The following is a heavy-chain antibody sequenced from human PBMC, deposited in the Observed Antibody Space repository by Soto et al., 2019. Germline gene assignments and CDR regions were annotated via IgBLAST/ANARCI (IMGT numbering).Heavy chain of an antibody. CDR2: IVVGNGNT. V-gene: IGHV1-58*02. J-gene: IGHJ6*02. Sequence: SVKVSCKASGFTFTSSAIQWVRQARGQRLDWIGWIVVGNGNTNYAQKFQKRVTITRDMSTSTTYMELSSPRSEDTAVYYCATADFSFERSGSLPYGVDVWGRGTTVPVS. CDR1: GFTFTSSA. CDR3: ATADFSFERSGSLPYGVDV. D-gene: IGHD3-3*01.